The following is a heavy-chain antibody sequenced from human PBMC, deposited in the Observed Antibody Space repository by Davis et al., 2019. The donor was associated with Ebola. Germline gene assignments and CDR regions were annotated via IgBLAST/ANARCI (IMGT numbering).Heavy chain of an antibody. V-gene: IGHV4-39*07. CDR2: IYYSGST. J-gene: IGHJ4*02. D-gene: IGHD3-9*01. CDR1: GGSIRTSDYY. Sequence: MPSETLSLTCTVSGGSIRTSDYYWGWIRQPPGKGLESIGNIYYSGSTNYNPSLKSRVTISVDTSKNQFSLKLSSVTAADTAVYYCAGFLGDILTGYYRDYWGQGTLVTVSS. CDR3: AGFLGDILTGYYRDY.